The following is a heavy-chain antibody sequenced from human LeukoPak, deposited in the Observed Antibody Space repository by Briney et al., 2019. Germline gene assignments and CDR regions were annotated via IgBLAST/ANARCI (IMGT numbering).Heavy chain of an antibody. Sequence: ASVKVSCKASGGTFSSYAISWVRQAPGQGLEWMGGIIPIFGTANYAQKFQGRVTITADESTSTAYMELSSLRSEDTAVYYCAREKTDYGSGSYYIGYWGQGTLVTVSS. V-gene: IGHV1-69*13. CDR1: GGTFSSYA. D-gene: IGHD3-10*01. J-gene: IGHJ4*02. CDR2: IIPIFGTA. CDR3: AREKTDYGSGSYYIGY.